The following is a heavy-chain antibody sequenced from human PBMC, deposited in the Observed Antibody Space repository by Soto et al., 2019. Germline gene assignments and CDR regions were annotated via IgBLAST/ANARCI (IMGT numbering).Heavy chain of an antibody. CDR2: IKTDGSST. CDR1: GFSFSSYW. Sequence: EVQLVESGGGLVQPGGSLRLSCAASGFSFSSYWIHWVRQAPGKGLVWVSRIKTDGSSTDYADSVKGRFTFSRDNAKNTLYLQMNSLSAEDTAVYYCAKREGNTYGLFHWGQGTLVTVSS. V-gene: IGHV3-74*01. J-gene: IGHJ4*02. CDR3: AKREGNTYGLFH. D-gene: IGHD5-18*01.